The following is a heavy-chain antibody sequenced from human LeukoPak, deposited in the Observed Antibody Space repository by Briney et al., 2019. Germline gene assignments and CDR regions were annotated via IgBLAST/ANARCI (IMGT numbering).Heavy chain of an antibody. CDR3: ARSVEGYCRGGSCYYYSYYMDV. CDR2: IYYSGST. D-gene: IGHD2-15*01. V-gene: IGHV4-59*01. CDR1: GGSISSYY. Sequence: SETLSLTCTVSGGSISSYYWSWIRQPPGKGLEWIGYIYYSGSTNYNPSLKSRVTISVDTSKNQFSLKLSSVTAADTAVYYCARSVEGYCRGGSCYYYSYYMDVWGKGTTVTISS. J-gene: IGHJ6*03.